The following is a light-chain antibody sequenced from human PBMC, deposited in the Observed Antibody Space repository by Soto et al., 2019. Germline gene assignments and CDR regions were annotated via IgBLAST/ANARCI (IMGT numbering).Light chain of an antibody. Sequence: EIVLTQSPGTLSLSPWERATLSCRASQSVSSSYLAWYQQKPGQAPRLLIYAASTRATDVPARFSGGGSETEFTLTISSLQSEDFAVYFCQQYNIWPLWTFGQGTKVDIK. J-gene: IGKJ1*01. CDR3: QQYNIWPLWT. CDR2: AAS. V-gene: IGKV3-15*01. CDR1: QSVSSSY.